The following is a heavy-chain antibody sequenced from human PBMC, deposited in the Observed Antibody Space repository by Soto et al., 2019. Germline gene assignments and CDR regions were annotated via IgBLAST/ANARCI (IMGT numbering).Heavy chain of an antibody. J-gene: IGHJ4*02. D-gene: IGHD5-12*01. CDR3: ASVAI. V-gene: IGHV3-7*01. Sequence: EVQLVESGGGLVQPGGSLRLSCAASGFTFSNYWMSWVRQAPGKGLEWVSNIKQDGTEKNYVDSVRGRFTISRDNAKNPLDLQMNSLTDEDTAVYYWASVAIWGQGTLVTVSS. CDR1: GFTFSNYW. CDR2: IKQDGTEK.